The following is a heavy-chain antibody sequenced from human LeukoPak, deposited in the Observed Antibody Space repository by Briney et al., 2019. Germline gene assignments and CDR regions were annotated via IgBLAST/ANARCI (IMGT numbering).Heavy chain of an antibody. V-gene: IGHV3-7*01. J-gene: IGHJ4*02. Sequence: PGGSLRLSCAASGFTFSSYWMSWVRQAPGKGLEWVANIKQDGSEKYYVDPVKGRFTISRDNAKNSLYLQMNSLRAEDTAVYYCAREAYYYGSGSSRLFDYWGQGTLVTVSS. CDR1: GFTFSSYW. CDR2: IKQDGSEK. CDR3: AREAYYYGSGSSRLFDY. D-gene: IGHD3-10*01.